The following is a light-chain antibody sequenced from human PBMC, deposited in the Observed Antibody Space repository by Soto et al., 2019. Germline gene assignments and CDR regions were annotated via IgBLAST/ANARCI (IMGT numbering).Light chain of an antibody. J-gene: IGKJ2*01. Sequence: EIVLTQSPDTLSLSPGERATLSCRASQSISSSYLAWFQQKPGQAPRLLIYGASSRATDIPDRFTGSGSGTDFTLTISRLEPEDSAVYYCQLYGSSPMYTFGRGTRLELK. CDR1: QSISSSY. CDR3: QLYGSSPMYT. CDR2: GAS. V-gene: IGKV3-20*01.